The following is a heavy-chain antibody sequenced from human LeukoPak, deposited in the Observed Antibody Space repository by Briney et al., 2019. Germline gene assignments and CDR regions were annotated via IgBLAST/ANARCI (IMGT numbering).Heavy chain of an antibody. J-gene: IGHJ4*02. CDR3: ARAKLTYYYDSSGYYFDY. CDR2: ISSSSSYK. CDR1: GFTFSSYW. V-gene: IGHV3-21*01. D-gene: IGHD3-22*01. Sequence: GGSLRLSCAASGFTFSSYWMSWVRQAPGKGLEWVSSISSSSSYKYYADSVKGRFTISRDNAKNSLYLQMNSLRAEGTAVYYCARAKLTYYYDSSGYYFDYWGQGTLVTVSS.